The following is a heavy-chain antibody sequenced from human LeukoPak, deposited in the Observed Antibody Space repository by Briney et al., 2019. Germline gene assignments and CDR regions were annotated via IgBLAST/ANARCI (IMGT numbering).Heavy chain of an antibody. CDR3: ANMQLVKGVFEI. Sequence: PGGSLRLSCAASGFIFSSFAMSWVRQAPGKGLDWVSGISGGSENAYYADSVKGRFTISRDNSKNTLDLHMTSLTADDTAVYYCANMQLVKGVFEIWGQGTRVTASS. D-gene: IGHD6-13*01. CDR1: GFIFSSFA. V-gene: IGHV3-23*01. CDR2: ISGGSENA. J-gene: IGHJ3*02.